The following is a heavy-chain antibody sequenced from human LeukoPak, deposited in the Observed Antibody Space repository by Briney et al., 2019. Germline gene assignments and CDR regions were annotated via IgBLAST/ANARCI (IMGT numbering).Heavy chain of an antibody. Sequence: SETLSLTCTVSGGSISSYYWSWIRQPPGKGLEWIGYIYYSGSTNYNPSLTSRVTISVDTSKNQFSLRLSSVTAADTAVYYCARLGMGPYYDILTGYPPLDYWGQGTLVTVSS. CDR1: GGSISSYY. CDR2: IYYSGST. CDR3: ARLGMGPYYDILTGYPPLDY. J-gene: IGHJ4*02. V-gene: IGHV4-59*08. D-gene: IGHD3-9*01.